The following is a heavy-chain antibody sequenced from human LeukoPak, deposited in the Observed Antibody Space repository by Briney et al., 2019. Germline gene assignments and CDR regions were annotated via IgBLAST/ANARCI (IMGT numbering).Heavy chain of an antibody. CDR2: INPNSGNT. CDR1: GYTFTSYD. D-gene: IGHD3-10*01. J-gene: IGHJ4*02. Sequence: GASVTVSCTASGYTFTSYDISWVRQAPGRGLEWVGWINPNSGNTAYAQKFQGRVTITRDTSISTAYMEMSTLRSEDTAVYYCARGVRSHYWGQGTLVTVSS. CDR3: ARGVRSHY. V-gene: IGHV1-8*03.